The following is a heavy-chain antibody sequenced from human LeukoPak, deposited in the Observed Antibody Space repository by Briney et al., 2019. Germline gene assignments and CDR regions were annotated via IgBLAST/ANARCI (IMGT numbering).Heavy chain of an antibody. J-gene: IGHJ6*03. D-gene: IGHD1-1*01. V-gene: IGHV1-24*01. CDR1: GYTLTELS. Sequence: GASVKVSCKVSGYTLTELSMHWVRQAPGKGLEWMGGFDPEDGETIYAQKFQGRVTMTEDTSTDTAYMELSSLRSEDTAVYYCARTTEAHSWRTRYYDYYMDVWGKGTTVTVSS. CDR2: FDPEDGET. CDR3: ARTTEAHSWRTRYYDYYMDV.